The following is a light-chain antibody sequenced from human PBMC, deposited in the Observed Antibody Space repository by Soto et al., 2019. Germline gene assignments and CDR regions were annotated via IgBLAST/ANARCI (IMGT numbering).Light chain of an antibody. CDR1: SSNIGNNY. J-gene: IGLJ2*01. V-gene: IGLV1-51*01. Sequence: QSVLTQPPSVSAAPGQRVTISCSGSSSNIGNNYVSWYQQLPGTAPKLLIYDNNMRSSGIPDRVSGSKSGTSATLGITGLQTGDEADYYCGTWDSSLSAVVFGGGTKLTVL. CDR3: GTWDSSLSAVV. CDR2: DNN.